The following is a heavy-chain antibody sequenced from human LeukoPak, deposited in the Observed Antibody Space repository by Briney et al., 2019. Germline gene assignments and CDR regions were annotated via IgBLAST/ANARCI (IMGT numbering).Heavy chain of an antibody. CDR2: ISYDGSNK. CDR3: ASVLGSEYSSSGDTGTFDY. V-gene: IGHV3-30-3*01. J-gene: IGHJ4*02. D-gene: IGHD6-6*01. CDR1: GFTFSSYA. Sequence: GGSLRLSCAASGFTFSSYAMHWVRQAPGKGLEWVAVISYDGSNKYYADSVKGRFTISRDNSKNTLYLQMNSQRAEDTAVYYWASVLGSEYSSSGDTGTFDYWGQGTLVTVSS.